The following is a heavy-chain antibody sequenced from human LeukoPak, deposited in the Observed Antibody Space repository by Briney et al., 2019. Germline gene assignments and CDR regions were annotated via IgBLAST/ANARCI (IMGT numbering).Heavy chain of an antibody. Sequence: SETLSLTCTVSGGSISSYYWSWIRQPPAKGLERIGYIYYSGSTNYNPSLKSRVTISVDTSKNQFSLKLSSVTAADTAVYYCASSDDSSGSPFDYWGQGTLVTVSS. V-gene: IGHV4-59*01. D-gene: IGHD3-22*01. CDR1: GGSISSYY. J-gene: IGHJ4*02. CDR3: ASSDDSSGSPFDY. CDR2: IYYSGST.